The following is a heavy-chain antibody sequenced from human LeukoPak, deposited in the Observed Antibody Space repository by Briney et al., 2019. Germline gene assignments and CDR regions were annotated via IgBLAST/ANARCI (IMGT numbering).Heavy chain of an antibody. V-gene: IGHV1-69*05. D-gene: IGHD3-22*01. CDR3: ASDGINYDSSGYSYYFDY. Sequence: ASVKVSCKASGGTFSSYAISWVRQAPGQGLEWMGGIIPIFGTANYAQKFQGRVTITTDESTSTAYMELSSLRSEDTAVYYCASDGINYDSSGYSYYFDYWGQGTLVTVSS. J-gene: IGHJ4*02. CDR1: GGTFSSYA. CDR2: IIPIFGTA.